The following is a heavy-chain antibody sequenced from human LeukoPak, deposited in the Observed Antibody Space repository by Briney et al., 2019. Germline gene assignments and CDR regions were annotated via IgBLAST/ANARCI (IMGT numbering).Heavy chain of an antibody. CDR2: ISGSGGST. D-gene: IGHD6-19*01. V-gene: IGHV3-23*01. J-gene: IGHJ6*03. CDR3: AKNPWLVLRYYYYYMDV. Sequence: GGSLRLSCAASGFTFSRSAMTWVRQGPGKGLEWVSAISGSGGSTYYADSVKGRFTISRDNSKNTLYLQMNSLRAEDTAVYYCAKNPWLVLRYYYYYMDVWGKGTTVTVSS. CDR1: GFTFSRSA.